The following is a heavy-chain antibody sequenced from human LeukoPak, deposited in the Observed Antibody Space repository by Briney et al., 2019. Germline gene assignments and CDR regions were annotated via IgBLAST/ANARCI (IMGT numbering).Heavy chain of an antibody. J-gene: IGHJ5*02. CDR3: ARASRDGSNQNFDP. CDR1: GYDFTTYW. CDR2: THPGGSET. V-gene: IGHV5-51*01. D-gene: IGHD5-24*01. Sequence: GESLKISCKGLGYDFTTYWNAWVRQMPGKGLEWMGITHPGGSETRYDPSFQGHVTISADRSTSTAYLQRSSLRASDTGMYYCARASRDGSNQNFDPWGQGTLVTVSS.